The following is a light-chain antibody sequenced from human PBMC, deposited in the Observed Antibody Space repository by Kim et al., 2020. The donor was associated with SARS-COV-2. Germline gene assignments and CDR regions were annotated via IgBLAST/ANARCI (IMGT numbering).Light chain of an antibody. V-gene: IGKV3-20*01. Sequence: EIVLTQSPGTLSLSPGERATLSCRASQSVSSSYLAWYQQKPGQAPRLLIYGASSRATGIPDRFSGSGSGTDFTLTISRLEPEDFAVYYCQQYGISPDTFGQGTKLEI. CDR1: QSVSSSY. CDR3: QQYGISPDT. CDR2: GAS. J-gene: IGKJ2*01.